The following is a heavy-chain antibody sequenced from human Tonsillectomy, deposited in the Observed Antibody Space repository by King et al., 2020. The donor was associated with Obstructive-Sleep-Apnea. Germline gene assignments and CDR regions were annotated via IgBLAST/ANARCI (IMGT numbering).Heavy chain of an antibody. CDR2: IIPIFVTA. J-gene: IGHJ3*02. CDR1: GGTFSSYA. Sequence: QLVQSGAEVKKPGSSVKVSCKASGGTFSSYAISWVRRAPGQGLEWMGGIIPIFVTANYEQKFQGRVTITADESTSTAYMELSSLRSEDTAVYYCARDFESRDAFDIWGQGTMVTVSS. CDR3: ARDFESRDAFDI. V-gene: IGHV1-69*12. D-gene: IGHD3-9*01.